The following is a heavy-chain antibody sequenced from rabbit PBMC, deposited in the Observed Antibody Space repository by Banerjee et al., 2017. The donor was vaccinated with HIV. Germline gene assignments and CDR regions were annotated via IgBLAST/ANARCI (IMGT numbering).Heavy chain of an antibody. CDR2: IYAGKGSI. J-gene: IGHJ4*01. V-gene: IGHV1S7*01. D-gene: IGHD4-2*01. Sequence: QLKETGGGLVQPGGSLTLSCKASGFDFSSHYMSWVRQAPGKGLEWIGIIYAGKGSIDYASWVNGRFTISSDNAQNTVDLQMNSLTAADTATYFCVRDLGYAGFGYADLWGPGTLVTVS. CDR3: VRDLGYAGFGYADL. CDR1: GFDFSSHY.